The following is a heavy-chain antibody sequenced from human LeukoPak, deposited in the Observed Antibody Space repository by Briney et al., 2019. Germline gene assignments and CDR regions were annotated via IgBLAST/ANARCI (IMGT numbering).Heavy chain of an antibody. CDR2: ISYSGST. CDR1: GGSLVSTTFY. D-gene: IGHD3-22*01. V-gene: IGHV4-39*07. J-gene: IGHJ4*02. Sequence: SETLSLTCTVSGGSLVSTTFYWDLIRQPPGKGLEWIGSISYSGSTYYNPSLKSRVTISVDTSKNQFSLKLSSVTAADTAVYFCARLRYYDSSGYYSGFDYWGQGTLVTVSS. CDR3: ARLRYYDSSGYYSGFDY.